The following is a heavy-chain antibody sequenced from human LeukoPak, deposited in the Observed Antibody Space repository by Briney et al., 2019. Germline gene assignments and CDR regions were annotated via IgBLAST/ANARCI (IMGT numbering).Heavy chain of an antibody. CDR3: TREGNGGNRFDY. Sequence: AGGSLRLSCAASAVTFSNHNMNWVRQAPGKGLEWVSYISSTSSTIYYADSVKGRFTISRDNAQNSLYLQMNSLRDEDTAVYFCTREGNGGNRFDYWGQGTLVIVSS. CDR1: AVTFSNHN. CDR2: ISSTSSTI. V-gene: IGHV3-48*02. J-gene: IGHJ4*02. D-gene: IGHD4-23*01.